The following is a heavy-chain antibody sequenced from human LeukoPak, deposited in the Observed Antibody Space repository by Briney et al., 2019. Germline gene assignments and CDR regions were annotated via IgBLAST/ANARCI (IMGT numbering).Heavy chain of an antibody. V-gene: IGHV4-59*08. Sequence: KTSETLSLTCTVSGGSISSYYWSWIRQPPGKGLEWIGYIYYSGSTNYNPSLKSRVTISVDTFKNQFSLKLSSVTAADTAVYYCARHFHYGSGSYYSYYFDYWGQGTLVTVSS. D-gene: IGHD3-10*01. CDR1: GGSISSYY. CDR3: ARHFHYGSGSYYSYYFDY. J-gene: IGHJ4*02. CDR2: IYYSGST.